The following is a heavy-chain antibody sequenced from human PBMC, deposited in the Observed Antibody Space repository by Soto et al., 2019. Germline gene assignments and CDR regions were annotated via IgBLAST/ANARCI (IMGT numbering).Heavy chain of an antibody. CDR1: GGSFSGYY. CDR3: ARGFGLRYYYYGMDV. V-gene: IGHV4-34*01. J-gene: IGHJ6*02. D-gene: IGHD3-10*01. CDR2: INHSGST. Sequence: SETLSLTCAVYGGSFSGYYWSWIRQPPGKGLEWIGEINHSGSTNYNPSLKSRVTISVDTSKNQFSLKLSSVTAADTAVYYCARGFGLRYYYYGMDVWGQGTTVTVSS.